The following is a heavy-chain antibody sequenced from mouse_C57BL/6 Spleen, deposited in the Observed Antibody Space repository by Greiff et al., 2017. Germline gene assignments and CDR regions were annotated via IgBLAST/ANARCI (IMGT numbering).Heavy chain of an antibody. D-gene: IGHD1-2*01. CDR1: GYTFTSYW. V-gene: IGHV1-59*01. J-gene: IGHJ2*01. CDR3: ARSDTTADY. Sequence: VQLQQPGAELVRPGTSVKLSCKASGYTFTSYWMHWVKQRPGQGLEWIGVIDPSDSYTNYNQKFKGKATLTVDTSSSTAYMQLSSLTSEDSAVYYCARSDTTADYWGQGTTLTVSS. CDR2: IDPSDSYT.